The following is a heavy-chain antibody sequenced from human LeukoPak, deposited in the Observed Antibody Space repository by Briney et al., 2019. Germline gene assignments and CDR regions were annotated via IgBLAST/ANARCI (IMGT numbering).Heavy chain of an antibody. Sequence: SETLSLTCAVYGGSFSGYYWSWIRQPPGKGLEWIGEINHSGSTNYNPSLKSRVTISVDTSKNQFSLKLSSVTAADTAVYYCARRVVVVPADQGFDYWGQGTLVTVSS. CDR2: INHSGST. CDR3: ARRVVVVPADQGFDY. D-gene: IGHD2-2*01. CDR1: GGSFSGYY. J-gene: IGHJ4*02. V-gene: IGHV4-34*01.